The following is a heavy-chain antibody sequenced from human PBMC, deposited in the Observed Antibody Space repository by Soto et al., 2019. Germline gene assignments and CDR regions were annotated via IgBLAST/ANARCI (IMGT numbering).Heavy chain of an antibody. D-gene: IGHD1-26*01. V-gene: IGHV3-15*01. CDR1: GFAFSAAW. J-gene: IGHJ6*02. Sequence: KAGRSLRLSCAASGFAFSAAWMSWVRQAPGKGLEWVGRIKSKGSGGTTDYAAPVKGRITISRDDSKNMVYLQLNSLQIEDTGVYYCKWDHHFYNGEDDWGQGTTVTVSS. CDR2: IKSKGSGGTT. CDR3: KWDHHFYNGEDD.